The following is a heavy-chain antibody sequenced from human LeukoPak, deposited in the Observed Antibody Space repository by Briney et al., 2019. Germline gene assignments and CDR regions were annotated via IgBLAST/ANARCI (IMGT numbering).Heavy chain of an antibody. CDR3: ARDLSRTYTADY. CDR1: GFTFRSHD. V-gene: IGHV3-30-3*01. Sequence: GGSLRLSCTAPGFTFRSHDMHWVRQAPGKGLAWVAFVSYDGSIISYADFVKGRFTISRDNSKNTLYLQMNSLRAEDTAIYFCARDLSRTYTADYWGQGTLVTVSS. CDR2: VSYDGSII. J-gene: IGHJ4*02. D-gene: IGHD2-2*02.